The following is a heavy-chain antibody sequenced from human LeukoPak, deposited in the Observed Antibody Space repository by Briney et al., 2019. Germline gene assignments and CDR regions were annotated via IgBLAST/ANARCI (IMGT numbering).Heavy chain of an antibody. J-gene: IGHJ4*02. CDR1: GGTFSSYA. V-gene: IGHV1-69*04. CDR3: ARGVSGYAPVDY. D-gene: IGHD5-12*01. Sequence: GASVKVSCKASGGTFSSYAISWVRQAPGQGLEWMGRIIPILGIANYAQKFQGGVTITADKSTSTAYMELSSLRSEDTAVYYCARGVSGYAPVDYWGQGTLVTVFS. CDR2: IIPILGIA.